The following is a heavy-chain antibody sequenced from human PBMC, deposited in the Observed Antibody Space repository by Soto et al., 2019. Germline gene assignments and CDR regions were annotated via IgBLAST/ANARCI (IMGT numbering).Heavy chain of an antibody. CDR2: TYYRSKWYN. CDR3: ARSSVDTAMAPYYYYGMDV. Sequence: SQTLSLTCAISGDSVSSNSAAWNWIRQSPSRGLEWLGRTYYRSKWYNDYAVSVKSRITINPDTSENQFSLQLNSVTPEDTAVYYCARSSVDTAMAPYYYYGMDVWGQGTTVTVSS. CDR1: GDSVSSNSAA. J-gene: IGHJ6*02. D-gene: IGHD5-18*01. V-gene: IGHV6-1*01.